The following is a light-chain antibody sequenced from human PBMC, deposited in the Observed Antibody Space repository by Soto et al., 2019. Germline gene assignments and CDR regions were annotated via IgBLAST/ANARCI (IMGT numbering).Light chain of an antibody. V-gene: IGKV3-20*01. Sequence: EIVLTQSPGTLSLSPGETATLSCRAGQTIGNIFLFWYQQKPGQAPRLLIYGASSRATGIPDRFSGSGSGTDFTLIINRLEPEDFAVYYCHQYSSAPYTFGQGTNLEIK. J-gene: IGKJ2*01. CDR3: HQYSSAPYT. CDR2: GAS. CDR1: QTIGNIF.